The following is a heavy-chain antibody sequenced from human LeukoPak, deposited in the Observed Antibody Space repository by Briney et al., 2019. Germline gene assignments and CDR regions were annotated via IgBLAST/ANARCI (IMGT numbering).Heavy chain of an antibody. D-gene: IGHD3-22*01. J-gene: IGHJ4*02. CDR3: AKDNFPWLYYYDSSGYYSPFDY. CDR2: ISGRGGST. V-gene: IGHV3-23*01. CDR1: GFTFSSYA. Sequence: PGGSLRLSCAASGFTFSSYAMSWVRQAPGKGLEWVSAISGRGGSTYYADSVKGRFTISRDNSKNTLYLQMNSLRAEDTAVYYCAKDNFPWLYYYDSSGYYSPFDYWGQGTLVTVSS.